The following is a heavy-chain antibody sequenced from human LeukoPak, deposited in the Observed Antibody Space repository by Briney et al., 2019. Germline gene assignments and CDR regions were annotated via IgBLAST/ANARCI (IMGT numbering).Heavy chain of an antibody. V-gene: IGHV4-4*07. CDR3: AREPVIVVVVAAMNTNWFDP. D-gene: IGHD2-15*01. CDR2: IYTSGST. Sequence: PSETLSLTCTVSGGSISSYYWIWIRQPAGKGLEWIGRIYTSGSTNYNPSLKSRVTMSVDTSKNQFSLKLSSVTAADTAVYYCAREPVIVVVVAAMNTNWFDPWGQGTLVTVS. J-gene: IGHJ5*02. CDR1: GGSISSYY.